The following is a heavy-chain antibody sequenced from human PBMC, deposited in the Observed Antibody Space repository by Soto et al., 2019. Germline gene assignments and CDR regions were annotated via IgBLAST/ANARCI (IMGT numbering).Heavy chain of an antibody. CDR2: IYSGGST. Sequence: EVQLVESGGGLIKPGGSLRLSCAASGFTVSSNYMSWVRQAPGKGLEWVSVIYSGGSTYYADSVKGRFTISRDNSKNALYLQMTRLRDEYTAVYSCARTYTRKVKWLPCSALHQKAFDICGQGTMVTVSS. CDR1: GFTVSSNY. V-gene: IGHV3-53*01. CDR3: ARTYTRKVKWLPCSALHQKAFDI. J-gene: IGHJ3*02. D-gene: IGHD6-19*01.